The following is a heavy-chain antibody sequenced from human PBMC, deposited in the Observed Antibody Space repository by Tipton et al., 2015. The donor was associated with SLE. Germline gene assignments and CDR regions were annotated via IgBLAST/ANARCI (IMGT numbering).Heavy chain of an antibody. Sequence: TLSLTCTVSGGSISSGGYYWSWIRQHPGKGLEWFGYIYYSGSPSYNPSLKSRVTISVDTSTNQFSLKLSPVTAADTAVYYCASRDGYNSPVAFDIWGQGTMVTVSA. J-gene: IGHJ3*02. CDR3: ASRDGYNSPVAFDI. CDR1: GGSISSGGYY. D-gene: IGHD5-24*01. CDR2: IYYSGSP. V-gene: IGHV4-31*03.